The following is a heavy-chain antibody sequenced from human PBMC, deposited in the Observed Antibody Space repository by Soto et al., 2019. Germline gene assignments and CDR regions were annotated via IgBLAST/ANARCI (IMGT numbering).Heavy chain of an antibody. CDR1: GFTFSSYW. D-gene: IGHD4-17*01. J-gene: IGHJ4*02. CDR2: IKQDGSEK. V-gene: IGHV3-7*01. Sequence: EVQLVESGGGLVQPGGSLRLSCAASGFTFSSYWKSWVRQAPGKGLEWVANIKQDGSEKYYVDSVKGRFTISRDNAKNSLYLQMNSLRAEDTAVYYCASNSHYGDYALDYWGQGTLVTVSS. CDR3: ASNSHYGDYALDY.